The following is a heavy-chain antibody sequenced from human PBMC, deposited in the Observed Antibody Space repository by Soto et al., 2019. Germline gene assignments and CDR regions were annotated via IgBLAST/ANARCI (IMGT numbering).Heavy chain of an antibody. CDR1: GGSFSGYY. CDR2: INHSGST. CDR3: ARLEGLATISYYFDF. J-gene: IGHJ4*02. Sequence: SETLSLTCAVYGGSFSGYYWGWIRQPPGKGLEWIGEINHSGSTNYNPSLKSRVTISVDTSKNQFSLKLSSVTAADSAVYFCARLEGLATISYYFDFWGPGALVTVSS. D-gene: IGHD3-9*01. V-gene: IGHV4-34*01.